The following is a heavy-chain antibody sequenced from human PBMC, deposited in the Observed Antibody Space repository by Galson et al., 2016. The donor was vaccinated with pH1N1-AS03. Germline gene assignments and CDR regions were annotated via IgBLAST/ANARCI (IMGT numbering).Heavy chain of an antibody. CDR2: ISGIGTST. CDR1: GFTFKNYA. V-gene: IGHV3-23*01. D-gene: IGHD3-16*01. J-gene: IGHJ4*02. CDR3: AKEGDEGAFDC. Sequence: SGFTFKNYAMSWVRQAPGKGLEWVSVISGIGTSTYYAASVKGRFSISRDNARNTLSLQMDGLRAEDTALYYCAKEGDEGAFDCWGQGTLVTVSP.